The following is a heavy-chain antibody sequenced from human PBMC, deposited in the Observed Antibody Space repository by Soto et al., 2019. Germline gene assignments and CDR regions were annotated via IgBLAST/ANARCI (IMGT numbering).Heavy chain of an antibody. J-gene: IGHJ3*02. CDR1: GGSISSSSYY. V-gene: IGHV4-39*01. CDR2: IYYSGST. CDR3: ARPSGYDYPDAFDI. D-gene: IGHD4-17*01. Sequence: SETLSRTCTVSGGSISSSSYYGVGIRQPPGKVLEWIGSIYYSGSTYYNPSLKSRVTISVDTSKNQFSLKLSSVTAADTAVYYCARPSGYDYPDAFDIWGQGTMVTVSS.